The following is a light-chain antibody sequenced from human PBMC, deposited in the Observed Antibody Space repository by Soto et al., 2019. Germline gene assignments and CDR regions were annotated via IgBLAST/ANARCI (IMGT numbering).Light chain of an antibody. CDR1: SSDIGAYNF. CDR2: YVN. J-gene: IGLJ2*01. V-gene: IGLV2-14*03. Sequence: QSALTQPDSVSGSPGQSITISCTGTSSDIGAYNFVSWYQQHPGKAPKLMLYYVNIRPSGVSNRFSGSKSGNTASLTISGLQAEDEADYYCTSWTTSTTMICGGGTKLTVL. CDR3: TSWTTSTTMI.